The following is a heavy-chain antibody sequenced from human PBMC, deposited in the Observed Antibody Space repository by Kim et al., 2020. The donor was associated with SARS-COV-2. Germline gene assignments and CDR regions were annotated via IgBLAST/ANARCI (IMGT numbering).Heavy chain of an antibody. CDR2: INHSGST. CDR3: ARYPHIGNWFDP. J-gene: IGHJ5*02. V-gene: IGHV4-34*01. CDR1: GGSFSGYY. Sequence: SETLSLTCAVYGGSFSGYYWSWIRQPPGKGLEWIGEINHSGSTNYNPSLKSRVTISVDTSKNQFSLKLSSVTAADTAVYYCARYPHIGNWFDPWGQGTLVTVSS. D-gene: IGHD5-12*01.